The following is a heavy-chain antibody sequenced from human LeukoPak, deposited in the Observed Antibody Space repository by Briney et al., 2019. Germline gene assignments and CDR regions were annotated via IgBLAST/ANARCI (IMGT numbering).Heavy chain of an antibody. V-gene: IGHV3-23*01. CDR2: ISGSDGST. CDR1: AFSFSTYG. D-gene: IGHD2-15*01. CDR3: AKNIGGFDY. J-gene: IGHJ4*02. Sequence: PGGSLRLSCAASAFSFSTYGITWVRQAPGKGLEWVSGISGSDGSTYYADSVKGRFIISRDNSKNTLYLQMNSLRAEDTAVYYCAKNIGGFDYWGQGTLVTVSS.